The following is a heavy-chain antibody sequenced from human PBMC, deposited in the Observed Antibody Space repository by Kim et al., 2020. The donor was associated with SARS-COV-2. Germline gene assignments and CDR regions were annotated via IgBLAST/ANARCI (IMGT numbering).Heavy chain of an antibody. CDR2: ISAYNGNT. V-gene: IGHV1-18*01. Sequence: ASVKVSCKASGYTFTSYGISWVRQAPGQGLEWMGWISAYNGNTNYAQKLQGRVTMTTDTSTSTAYMELRSLRSDDTAVYYCARDPRGAASYCGGDCSKIYYYYGMDVWGQGTTVTVSS. CDR3: ARDPRGAASYCGGDCSKIYYYYGMDV. J-gene: IGHJ6*02. D-gene: IGHD2-21*01. CDR1: GYTFTSYG.